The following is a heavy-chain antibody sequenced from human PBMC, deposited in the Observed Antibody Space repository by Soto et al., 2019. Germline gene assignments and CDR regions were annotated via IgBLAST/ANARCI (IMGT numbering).Heavy chain of an antibody. CDR3: ARDAEAEMATISAGFDY. D-gene: IGHD5-12*01. J-gene: IGHJ4*02. CDR2: IWYDGSNK. Sequence: QVQLVESGGGVVQPGRSLRLSCAASGFTFSSYGMHWVRQAPGTGLEWVAVIWYDGSNKYYADSVKGRFTISSDNSKNTLYLQMNSLRAEDTAVYYCARDAEAEMATISAGFDYWGQGTLVTVSS. CDR1: GFTFSSYG. V-gene: IGHV3-33*01.